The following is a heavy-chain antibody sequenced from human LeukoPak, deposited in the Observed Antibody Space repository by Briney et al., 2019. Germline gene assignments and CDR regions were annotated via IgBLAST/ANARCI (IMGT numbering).Heavy chain of an antibody. V-gene: IGHV3-74*01. Sequence: GGSLRLSCAASGFTFSSYWMHCVRQAPGKGLVWVSRINSDGSSTSYADSVKGRFTISRDNAKNTLYLQMNSLRAEDTAVYYCATDEVQRERHPFDYWGQGTPVTASS. CDR1: GFTFSSYW. CDR2: INSDGSST. J-gene: IGHJ4*02. D-gene: IGHD1-1*01. CDR3: ATDEVQRERHPFDY.